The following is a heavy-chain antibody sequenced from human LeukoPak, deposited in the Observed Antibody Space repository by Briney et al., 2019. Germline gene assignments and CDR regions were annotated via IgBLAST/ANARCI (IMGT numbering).Heavy chain of an antibody. V-gene: IGHV4-4*07. CDR1: GGSISNNY. CDR2: IHTSGGT. J-gene: IGHJ4*02. D-gene: IGHD6-19*01. Sequence: SETLSLTCSVSGGSISNNYWSWIRQPAGKGLEWIGRIHTSGGTNYNPSLKSRVTVSVDTSKNQFSLKLSSVTAADTAVYYCARAQISFGGWSTGGGDYFDYWGQGTLVTVSS. CDR3: ARAQISFGGWSTGGGDYFDY.